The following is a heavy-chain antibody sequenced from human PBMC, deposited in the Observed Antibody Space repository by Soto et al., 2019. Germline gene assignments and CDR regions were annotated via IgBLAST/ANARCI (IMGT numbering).Heavy chain of an antibody. CDR3: ARTQMVVVAATFDY. J-gene: IGHJ4*02. CDR1: GYTFTSYD. V-gene: IGHV1-46*03. Sequence: ASVKVSCKASGYTFTSYDINWVRQATGQGLEWMGIVNPNSGNTSYAQKFQGRVTMTRDTSTSTVYMELSSLRSEDTAVYYCARTQMVVVAATFDYWGQGTLVTVSS. CDR2: VNPNSGNT. D-gene: IGHD2-15*01.